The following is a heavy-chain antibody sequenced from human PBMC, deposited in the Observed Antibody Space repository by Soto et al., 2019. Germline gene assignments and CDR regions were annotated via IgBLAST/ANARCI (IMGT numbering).Heavy chain of an antibody. CDR1: GYTFTGYY. J-gene: IGHJ4*02. CDR3: ARLPGYYDSSGYSTSDY. V-gene: IGHV1-2*02. D-gene: IGHD3-22*01. Sequence: GASVKVSCKASGYTFTGYYMHWVRQAPGQGLEWMGWINPNSGGTNYAQKFQGRVTMTRDTSISTAYMELSRLRSDDTAVYYCARLPGYYDSSGYSTSDYWGQGTLVTVSS. CDR2: INPNSGGT.